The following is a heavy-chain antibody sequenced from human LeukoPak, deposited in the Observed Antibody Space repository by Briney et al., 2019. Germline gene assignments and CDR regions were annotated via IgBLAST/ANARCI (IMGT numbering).Heavy chain of an antibody. CDR3: ARQGRGGGYYFDY. Sequence: PSETLSLTCTVSGGSISSYYWSWIRQPPGKGLEGMGYIYYSGSTNYNPPLKTRVTISVDASENQVSLKLSSVTAADTAVYYCARQGRGGGYYFDYWGQGTLVTVSS. D-gene: IGHD2-15*01. CDR2: IYYSGST. V-gene: IGHV4-59*08. CDR1: GGSISSYY. J-gene: IGHJ4*02.